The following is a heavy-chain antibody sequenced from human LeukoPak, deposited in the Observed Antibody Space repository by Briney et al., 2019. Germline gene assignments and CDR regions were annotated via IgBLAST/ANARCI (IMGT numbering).Heavy chain of an antibody. Sequence: GGSLRLSCAASGFTFSSYWMSWVRQAPGKGLEWVSAISGSGGSTYYADSVKGRFTISRDNSKNTLYLQMNSLRAEDTAVYYCAKDPYDSSGYHDAFDIWGQGTMVTVSS. V-gene: IGHV3-23*01. D-gene: IGHD3-22*01. CDR1: GFTFSSYW. CDR3: AKDPYDSSGYHDAFDI. CDR2: ISGSGGST. J-gene: IGHJ3*02.